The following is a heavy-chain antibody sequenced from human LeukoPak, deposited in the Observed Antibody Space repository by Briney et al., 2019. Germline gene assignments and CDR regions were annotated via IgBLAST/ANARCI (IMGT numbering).Heavy chain of an antibody. CDR2: ISSGGKSI. CDR3: ARDLGGGQSA. J-gene: IGHJ5*02. CDR1: GFTFSSYN. V-gene: IGHV3-48*02. Sequence: PGGSQGLSCAASGFTFSSYNMNWVRQGPGKGLEWVSYISSGGKSIYYAESVQGRFTISRDNAQNSLYLQMNSLRDEDTAVYYCARDLGGGQSAWGQGTLVTVSS. D-gene: IGHD3-16*01.